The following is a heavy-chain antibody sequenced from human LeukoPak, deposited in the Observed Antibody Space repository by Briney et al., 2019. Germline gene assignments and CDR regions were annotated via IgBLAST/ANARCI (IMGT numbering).Heavy chain of an antibody. CDR3: ARGLSRRGINLDN. Sequence: PSETLSLTCTVSGGSISSYYWNWIRQPPGKGLGWIVYIYYSGTTNYNPSLKSRVTISVDTSKNQFSLKLSSVTAADTAVYYCARGLSRRGINLDNWGQGTLVTVSS. J-gene: IGHJ4*02. V-gene: IGHV4-59*01. D-gene: IGHD3-10*01. CDR1: GGSISSYY. CDR2: IYYSGTT.